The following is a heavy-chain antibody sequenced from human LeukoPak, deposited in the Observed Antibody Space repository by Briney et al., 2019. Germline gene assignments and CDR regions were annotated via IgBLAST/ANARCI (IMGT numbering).Heavy chain of an antibody. J-gene: IGHJ4*02. CDR1: GYTFTHYY. D-gene: IGHD6-19*01. CDR3: ARSTAVADNADY. Sequence: GASVTVSCTSSGYTFTHYYMYWVRQAPGQGREWMGWINPNSGGTNYAQKFQGRVTMTSDTSISTAYMELSRLRSDDTAVYYCARSTAVADNADYWGQGTLVTVPS. V-gene: IGHV1-2*02. CDR2: INPNSGGT.